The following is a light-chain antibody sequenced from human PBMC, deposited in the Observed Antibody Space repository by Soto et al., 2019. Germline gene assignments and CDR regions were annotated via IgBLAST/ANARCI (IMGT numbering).Light chain of an antibody. CDR1: QSVSNNY. V-gene: IGKV3-20*01. J-gene: IGKJ2*01. Sequence: EVVLTQSPGTLSLSPGERANLSCRASQSVSNNYLAWYQQKRPQSPKLLFFGSTDRATSIPDRFSGSGSGTDFTLTISRLEPEDVAVYYCQQYGSTPPYTFGQGTKLEIK. CDR3: QQYGSTPPYT. CDR2: GST.